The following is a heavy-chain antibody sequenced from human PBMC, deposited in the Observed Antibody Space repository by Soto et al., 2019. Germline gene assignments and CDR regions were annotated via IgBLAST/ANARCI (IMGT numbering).Heavy chain of an antibody. CDR3: ARGPPYYYGSGSYYRGYYFDY. CDR1: GGSFSGYY. D-gene: IGHD3-10*01. CDR2: INHSGST. J-gene: IGHJ4*02. V-gene: IGHV4-34*01. Sequence: PSETLSLTCAVYGGSFSGYYWSWIRQPPGKGLEWIGEINHSGSTNYNPSLKSRVTISVDTSKNQFSLKLSSVTAADTAVYYCARGPPYYYGSGSYYRGYYFDYWGQGTLVTVSS.